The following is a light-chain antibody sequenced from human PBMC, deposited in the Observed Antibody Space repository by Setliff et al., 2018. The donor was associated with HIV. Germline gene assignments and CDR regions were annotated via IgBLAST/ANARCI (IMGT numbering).Light chain of an antibody. Sequence: QSVLTQPASVSGSPGQSITISCTGTSSDVGRYNLVPWYQQHPGKAPKLMIYQATKRPSGVSNRFSGSKSGNTASLTISGLQAEDEADYYCCSNTGSNTYVFGTGTKV. J-gene: IGLJ1*01. CDR3: CSNTGSNTYV. CDR2: QAT. V-gene: IGLV2-23*01. CDR1: SSDVGRYNL.